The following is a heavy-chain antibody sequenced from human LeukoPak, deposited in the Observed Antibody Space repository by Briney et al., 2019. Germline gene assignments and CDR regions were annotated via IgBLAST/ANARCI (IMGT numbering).Heavy chain of an antibody. CDR2: IYYSGST. CDR3: ARDSFRGIS. Sequence: SETLSLTCTVSGGSISSSSYYWGWIRQPPGKGLEWIGSIYYSGSTYYNPSLKSRVTISVDTSKNQFSLKLSSVTAADTAVYYCARDSFRGISWGQGTLVTVSS. V-gene: IGHV4-39*07. J-gene: IGHJ4*02. D-gene: IGHD1-14*01. CDR1: GGSISSSSYY.